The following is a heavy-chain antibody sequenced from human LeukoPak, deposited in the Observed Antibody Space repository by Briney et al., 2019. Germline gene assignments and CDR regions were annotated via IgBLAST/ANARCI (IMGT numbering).Heavy chain of an antibody. D-gene: IGHD6-13*01. CDR1: GYTFTGFY. V-gene: IGHV1-2*02. CDR2: INPNSADT. Sequence: ASVKVSCKASGYTFTGFYMHWVRQAPGQGLEWMGWINPNSADTDYAQKFLGRVTMTRDMSISTIYMELTRLRSDDTALYYCARWDGYSSSLDYWGQGTLVTVSS. J-gene: IGHJ4*02. CDR3: ARWDGYSSSLDY.